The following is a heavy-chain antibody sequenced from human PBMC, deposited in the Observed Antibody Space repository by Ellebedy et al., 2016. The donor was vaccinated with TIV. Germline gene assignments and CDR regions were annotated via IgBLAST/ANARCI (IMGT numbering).Heavy chain of an antibody. CDR1: AFTFSTYW. D-gene: IGHD2-21*02. V-gene: IGHV3-66*01. CDR2: IYTDERT. CDR3: ARDRTYCGNDCYLYYYYGMDV. J-gene: IGHJ6*02. Sequence: GGSLRLSCEGSAFTFSTYWMSWVRQAPGKGPEWVSGIYTDERTYYADSVKGRFTISRDNAKNTLYLQMTGLRAEDTAVYFCARDRTYCGNDCYLYYYYGMDVWGQGTTVTVSS.